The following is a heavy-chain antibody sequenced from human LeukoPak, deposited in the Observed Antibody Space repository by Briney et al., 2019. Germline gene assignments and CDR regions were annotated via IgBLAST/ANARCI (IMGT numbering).Heavy chain of an antibody. CDR2: ISSSSYI. D-gene: IGHD6-13*01. CDR3: ARDLGYSSSWSFDY. J-gene: IGHJ4*02. CDR1: GFTFSSYS. V-gene: IGHV3-21*01. Sequence: GGSLRLSCAASGFTFSSYSMNWVRQAPGKGLEWVPSISSSSYIYYADSVKGRFAISRDNAKNSLYLQMNSLRAEDTAVYYCARDLGYSSSWSFDYWGQGTLVTVSS.